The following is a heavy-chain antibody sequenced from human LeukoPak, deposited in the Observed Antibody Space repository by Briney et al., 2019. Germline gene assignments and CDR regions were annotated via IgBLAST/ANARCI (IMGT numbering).Heavy chain of an antibody. J-gene: IGHJ6*04. D-gene: IGHD3-10*02. CDR1: GFTFSSSG. Sequence: GGSLRLSCAASGFTFSSSGMTWVRQAPGKGLEWIAYISLSSGVIYYADSVKGRFSISRDNAKNSLYLQMNSLRAEDTAVYYCAELGITMIGGVWGKGTTVTISS. V-gene: IGHV3-48*01. CDR2: ISLSSGVI. CDR3: AELGITMIGGV.